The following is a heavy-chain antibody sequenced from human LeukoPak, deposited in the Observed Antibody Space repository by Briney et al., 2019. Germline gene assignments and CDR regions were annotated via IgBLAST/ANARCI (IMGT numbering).Heavy chain of an antibody. D-gene: IGHD5-24*01. J-gene: IGHJ4*02. V-gene: IGHV3-21*01. CDR1: GFTFSSYW. CDR2: ISSSSSYI. CDR3: ARDLRWLQPDFDY. Sequence: GGSLRLSCAASGFTFSSYWMHWVRQAPGKGLEWVSSISSSSSYIYYADSVKGRFTISRDNAKNSLYLQMNSLRAEDTAVYYCARDLRWLQPDFDYWGQGTLVTVSS.